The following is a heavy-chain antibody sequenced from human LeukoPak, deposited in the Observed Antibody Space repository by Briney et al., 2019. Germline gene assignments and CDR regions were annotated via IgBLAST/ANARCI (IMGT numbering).Heavy chain of an antibody. CDR2: LSPSGDKP. D-gene: IGHD5-18*01. V-gene: IGHV3-23*01. CDR3: AKDSAWIQFDD. J-gene: IGHJ4*02. Sequence: PGGSLRPSCVASGFTFSSHGVNWVRQASGKGLEWVSGLSPSGDKPYYADSVKGRFTISRDNSKNTVYLQMNSLGAEDTAVYFCAKDSAWIQFDDWGQGTLVTVPS. CDR1: GFTFSSHG.